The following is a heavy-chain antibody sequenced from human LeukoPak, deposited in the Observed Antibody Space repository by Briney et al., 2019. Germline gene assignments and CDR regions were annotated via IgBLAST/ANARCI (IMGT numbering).Heavy chain of an antibody. D-gene: IGHD4-17*01. CDR1: GYTLTELS. CDR2: INPSGGST. Sequence: ASVKVSCKVSGYTLTELSMHWVRQAPGQGLEWMGIINPSGGSTSYAQKFQGRVTMTRDTSTSTVYMELSSLRSEDTAVYYCARDRQTHDYGDYEGAFDIWGQGTMVTVSS. J-gene: IGHJ3*02. V-gene: IGHV1-46*01. CDR3: ARDRQTHDYGDYEGAFDI.